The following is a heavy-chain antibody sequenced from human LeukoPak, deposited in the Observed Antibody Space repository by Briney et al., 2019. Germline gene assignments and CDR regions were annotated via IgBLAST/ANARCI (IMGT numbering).Heavy chain of an antibody. D-gene: IGHD3-22*01. CDR1: GFTFTSSA. J-gene: IGHJ2*01. Sequence: ASVKVSCKASGFTFTSSAVQWVRQARGQRLEWIGWIVVGSSNTNYAQKFQERVTITRDMSTSTAYMELSSLRSEDTAVYYCAAGTHYYDSSGPATWYFDLWGRGTLVTVSS. V-gene: IGHV1-58*01. CDR3: AAGTHYYDSSGPATWYFDL. CDR2: IVVGSSNT.